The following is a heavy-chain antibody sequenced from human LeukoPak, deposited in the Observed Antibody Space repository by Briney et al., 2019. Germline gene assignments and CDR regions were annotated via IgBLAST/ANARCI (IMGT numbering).Heavy chain of an antibody. CDR3: ARVQRGYSYEYYFDY. CDR2: IYYSGST. CDR1: GGSISSYY. D-gene: IGHD5-18*01. Sequence: SETLSLTCTVSGGSISSYYWSWIRQPPGKGLEWIGYIYYSGSTNYNPSLKSRVTISVDTSKNQFSLKLSSVTAADTAVYYCARVQRGYSYEYYFDYWGQGTLVTVSS. J-gene: IGHJ4*02. V-gene: IGHV4-59*01.